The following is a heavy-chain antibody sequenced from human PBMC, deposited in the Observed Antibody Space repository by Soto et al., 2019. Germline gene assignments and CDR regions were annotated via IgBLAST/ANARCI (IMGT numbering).Heavy chain of an antibody. J-gene: IGHJ6*02. CDR3: ARSPDSSTSLEFYYYYYYGMAV. D-gene: IGHD2-2*01. CDR2: IIPIPGTA. CDR1: GGTFGSYA. V-gene: IGHV1-69*01. Sequence: QVQLVQSGAEVKKPGSSVMVSCKASGGTFGSYAISWVRQAPGQGLEWMGGIIPIPGTANYAQKFQGRVTIAADESTSTAYMELSSLRSEDTAVYYCARSPDSSTSLEFYYYYYYGMAVWGQGTTVTVSS.